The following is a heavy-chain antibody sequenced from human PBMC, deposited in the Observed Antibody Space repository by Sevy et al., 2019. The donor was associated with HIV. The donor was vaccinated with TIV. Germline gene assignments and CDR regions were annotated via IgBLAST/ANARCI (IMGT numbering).Heavy chain of an antibody. D-gene: IGHD1-26*01. V-gene: IGHV3-48*01. J-gene: IGHJ6*02. Sequence: GGSLRLSCAASGFTFSSYSMNWVRQAPGKGLEWVSYISSSSSTIYYANSVKGRFTISRDNAKNSLYLQMNSLRAEDTALYYCARGDSGSYWGGFMFRNSYYYYYGMDVWGQGTTVTVSS. CDR2: ISSSSSTI. CDR1: GFTFSSYS. CDR3: ARGDSGSYWGGFMFRNSYYYYYGMDV.